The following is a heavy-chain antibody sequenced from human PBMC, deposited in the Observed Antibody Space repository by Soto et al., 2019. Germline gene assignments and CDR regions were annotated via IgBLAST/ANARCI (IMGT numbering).Heavy chain of an antibody. V-gene: IGHV5-10-1*01. J-gene: IGHJ6*02. CDR2: IDPSDSYT. D-gene: IGHD6-6*01. CDR1: GYSFTSYW. Sequence: PGESLKISCKGSGYSFTSYWISWVRQMPGKGLEWMGRIDPSDSYTNYSPSFQGHVTISADKSISTAYLQWSSLKASDTAMYYCARESIAARKVWDGYSEDYYGMDVWGQGTTVTVSS. CDR3: ARESIAARKVWDGYSEDYYGMDV.